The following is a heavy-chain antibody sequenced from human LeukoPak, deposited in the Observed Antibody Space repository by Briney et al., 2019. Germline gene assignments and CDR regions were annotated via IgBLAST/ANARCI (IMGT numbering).Heavy chain of an antibody. CDR3: ARSHFDY. J-gene: IGHJ4*02. CDR1: GFTFSIYA. CDR2: ISGSGGTA. V-gene: IGHV3-23*01. Sequence: GGSLRLSCAASGFTFSIYAMSWVRQAPGKGLEWVSAISGSGGTAYYADSVMGRFTISRDNSKNTLYLQMNSLRAEDTAVYYCARSHFDYWGQGTLVTVSS.